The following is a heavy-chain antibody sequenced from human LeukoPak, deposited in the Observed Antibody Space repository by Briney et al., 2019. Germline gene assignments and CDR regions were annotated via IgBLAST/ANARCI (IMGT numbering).Heavy chain of an antibody. CDR1: GYSISSGYY. CDR3: ARDQSSGYYIVY. J-gene: IGHJ4*02. D-gene: IGHD3-22*01. V-gene: IGHV4-38-2*02. CDR2: IYHSGST. Sequence: SETLSLTCTVSGYSISSGYYWGWIRQPPGKGLEWIGSIYHSGSTYYNPSLKSRVTISVDTSKNQFSLKLSSVTAADTAVYYCARDQSSGYYIVYWGQGTLVTVSS.